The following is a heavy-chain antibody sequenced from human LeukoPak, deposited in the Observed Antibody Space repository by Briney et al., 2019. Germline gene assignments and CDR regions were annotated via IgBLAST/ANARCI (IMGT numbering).Heavy chain of an antibody. CDR3: ARRAISGNYFDY. CDR1: GGSISSYY. D-gene: IGHD1-26*01. J-gene: IGHJ4*02. Sequence: SETLSLTCTVSGGSISSYYWSWIRQPPGKGLEWIGYIYYSRSTSYNPSLKNRVTISVDTSKNQFSLKLSSVTAADTAVYYCARRAISGNYFDYWGQGTLVTVSS. V-gene: IGHV4-59*01. CDR2: IYYSRST.